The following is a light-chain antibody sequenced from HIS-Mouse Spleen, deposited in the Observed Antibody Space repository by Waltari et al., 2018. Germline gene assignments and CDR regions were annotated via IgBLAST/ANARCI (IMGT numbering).Light chain of an antibody. J-gene: IGLJ1*01. CDR2: DVR. CDR1: SSAVGGYNY. V-gene: IGLV2-11*01. Sequence: QSALTQPRSVSGSPGQSVTISCTGTSSAVGGYNYVPWYQQHPGKAPKLMIYDVRKRPSGVPDRFSGSKSGNTASLTISGLQAEDEADYYCCSYAGSYTYVFGTGTKVTVL. CDR3: CSYAGSYTYV.